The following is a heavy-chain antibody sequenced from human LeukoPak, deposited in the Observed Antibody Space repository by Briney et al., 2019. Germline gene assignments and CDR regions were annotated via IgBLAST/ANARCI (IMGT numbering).Heavy chain of an antibody. CDR3: ARASWWGYSYGHGDY. CDR2: INPNSGGT. CDR1: GGTFNDYA. J-gene: IGHJ4*02. D-gene: IGHD5-18*01. Sequence: EASVKVSCKTSGGTFNDYALNWVRQAPGQGLEWMGWINPNSGGTNYAQKFQGRVTMTRDTSISTAYMELSRLRSDDTAVYYCARASWWGYSYGHGDYWGQGTLVTVSS. V-gene: IGHV1-2*02.